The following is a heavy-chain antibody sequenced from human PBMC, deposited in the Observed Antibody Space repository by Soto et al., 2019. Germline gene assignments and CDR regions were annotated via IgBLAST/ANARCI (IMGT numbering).Heavy chain of an antibody. D-gene: IGHD5-12*01. Sequence: ASVKVSCKASGYTFTSYAIHWVRQAPGQRLEWMGWINAGNGNTKYSQKFQGRVTITRDTSASTAYMELSSLRSEDTAVYYCASRGYSGNHPHYYYYGMDVWGQGTPV. CDR2: INAGNGNT. J-gene: IGHJ6*02. V-gene: IGHV1-3*01. CDR1: GYTFTSYA. CDR3: ASRGYSGNHPHYYYYGMDV.